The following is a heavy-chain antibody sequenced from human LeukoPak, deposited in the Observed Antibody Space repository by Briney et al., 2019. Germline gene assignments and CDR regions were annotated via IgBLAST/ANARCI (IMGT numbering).Heavy chain of an antibody. CDR3: ARGLPNVLRYFDWLSKEMIDY. Sequence: PGGSLRLSCAASGFTFSSYAMHWVRQAPGKGLEWVAVISYDGSNKYYADSVKCRFTISRDNSKNTLYLQMNSLRAEDTAVYYCARGLPNVLRYFDWLSKEMIDYWGQGTLVTVSS. V-gene: IGHV3-30*04. J-gene: IGHJ4*02. D-gene: IGHD3-9*01. CDR1: GFTFSSYA. CDR2: ISYDGSNK.